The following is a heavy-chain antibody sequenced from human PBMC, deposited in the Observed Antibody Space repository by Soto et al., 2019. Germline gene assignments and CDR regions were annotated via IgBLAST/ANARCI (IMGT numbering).Heavy chain of an antibody. CDR1: GFSLSINGVA. Sequence: QITLKESGPTLVKPTQNLTLTCTFSGFSLSINGVAVGWIRQPPGQALEWLALIYWDDDQRYNPSLKNRLTITKDTSRNQVVLTMTNMDPVDTATYYCAHKRDVSRGFKYWGQGTLVTVSS. CDR3: AHKRDVSRGFKY. J-gene: IGHJ4*02. D-gene: IGHD3-10*01. CDR2: IYWDDDQ. V-gene: IGHV2-5*02.